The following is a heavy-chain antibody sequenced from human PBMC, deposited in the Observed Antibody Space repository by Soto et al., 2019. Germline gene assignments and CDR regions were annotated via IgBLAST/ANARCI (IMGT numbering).Heavy chain of an antibody. V-gene: IGHV1-8*01. Sequence: QVQLVQSGAEVKKPGASVKVSCKASGYTFTSYDINWVRQATGQGLEWMGWMNPNSGNTGYAQKFQGRVTMTRNTSIRTAYMALSSLRSEDTAVYYCARGDTIFGVVSYGMDVWGQGTTVTVSS. CDR2: MNPNSGNT. J-gene: IGHJ6*02. CDR3: ARGDTIFGVVSYGMDV. CDR1: GYTFTSYD. D-gene: IGHD3-3*01.